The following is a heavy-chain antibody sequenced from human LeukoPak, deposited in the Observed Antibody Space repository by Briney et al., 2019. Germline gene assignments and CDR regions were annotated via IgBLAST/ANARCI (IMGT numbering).Heavy chain of an antibody. CDR3: ARAPGTGRGPRDFDP. J-gene: IGHJ5*02. V-gene: IGHV1-18*01. CDR2: ISAYNGNT. D-gene: IGHD3-10*01. CDR1: GYTFTSYG. Sequence: ASVKVSCKASGYTFTSYGISWVRQAPGQGLEWMGWISAYNGNTNYAQKLQGRVTMTIDTSTSTAYMELRSLRSDDTAVYYCARAPGTGRGPRDFDPWGQGTLVTVSS.